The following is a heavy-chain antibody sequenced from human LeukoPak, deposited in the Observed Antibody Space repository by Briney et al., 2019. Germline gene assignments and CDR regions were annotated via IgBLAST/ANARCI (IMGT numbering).Heavy chain of an antibody. CDR3: ARTGGYCGRISCPYYFDY. D-gene: IGHD2-15*01. CDR1: GGTFSSYA. J-gene: IGHJ4*02. CDR2: IIPIFGTA. V-gene: IGHV1-69*06. Sequence: SVKLSCKASGGTFSSYANSWVRQAPGQGLEWMGGIIPIFGTANYAQKFQGRVTITADKSTSTAYMELSSLRSEDTAVYYCARTGGYCGRISCPYYFDYWGQGSLVAVSS.